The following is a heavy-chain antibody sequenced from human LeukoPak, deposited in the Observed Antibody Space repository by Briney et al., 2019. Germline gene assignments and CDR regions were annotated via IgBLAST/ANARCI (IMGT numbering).Heavy chain of an antibody. CDR3: ARAYSGYSIFI. J-gene: IGHJ4*02. CDR2: IYPTGGGT. V-gene: IGHV1-46*01. Sequence: VSVKVSCTASGYTFTSYYMHWVRQAPGHGIVWMGIIYPTGGGTSYPQKVQCRVTMTRQTSTSTFDRELSSLTTQHTVIYYGARAYSGYSIFICGQRTLVTVSS. D-gene: IGHD3-22*01. CDR1: GYTFTSYY.